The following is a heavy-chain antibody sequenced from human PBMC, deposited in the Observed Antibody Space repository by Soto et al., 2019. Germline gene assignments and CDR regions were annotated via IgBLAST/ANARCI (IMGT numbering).Heavy chain of an antibody. CDR1: GFTFSTHA. D-gene: IGHD3-10*01. CDR2: VSGGSGDI. Sequence: GGSLRLSCAASGFTFSTHAMSWVRQAPGKGLEWVSSVSGGSGDINYADSVKGRFTISRDNSRNTLYLQMNSLRVADTAVYYCATVGGSTIHYHGYLGQGTQVTVSS. CDR3: ATVGGSTIHYHGY. J-gene: IGHJ4*02. V-gene: IGHV3-23*01.